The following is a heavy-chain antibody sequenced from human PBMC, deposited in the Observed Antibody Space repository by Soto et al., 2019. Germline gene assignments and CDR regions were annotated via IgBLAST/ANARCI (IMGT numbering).Heavy chain of an antibody. CDR2: IYYSGST. CDR3: AAVGYCSSTSCPYIFDY. Sequence: SETLSLTCTVSGGSISSGGYYWSWIRQHPGKGLEWIGYIYYSGSTYYNPSLKSRVTISVDTSKNQFSLKLSSVTAADTAVYYCAAVGYCSSTSCPYIFDYWGQGTLVTVSS. D-gene: IGHD2-2*01. CDR1: GGSISSGGYY. J-gene: IGHJ4*02. V-gene: IGHV4-31*03.